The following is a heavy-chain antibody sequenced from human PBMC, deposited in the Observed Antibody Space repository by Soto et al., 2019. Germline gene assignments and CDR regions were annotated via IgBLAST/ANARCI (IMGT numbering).Heavy chain of an antibody. Sequence: ASVKVSCKASGYTFTSYYMHWVRQAPGQGLEWMGIINPSGGSTSYAQKFQGRVTMTRDTSTSTVYMELSSLISEDTAVYYFARDLRARGYDFWSGYHPFGYWGQGTLVTVSS. CDR2: INPSGGST. D-gene: IGHD3-3*01. J-gene: IGHJ4*02. V-gene: IGHV1-46*01. CDR1: GYTFTSYY. CDR3: ARDLRARGYDFWSGYHPFGY.